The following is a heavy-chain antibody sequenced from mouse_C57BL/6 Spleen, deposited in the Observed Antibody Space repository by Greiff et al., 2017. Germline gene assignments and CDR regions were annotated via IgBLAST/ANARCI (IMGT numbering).Heavy chain of an antibody. J-gene: IGHJ4*01. CDR3: ASPSYYSNYEDAMDY. CDR2: IDPEDGET. D-gene: IGHD2-5*01. V-gene: IGHV14-2*01. Sequence: EVKLQESGAELVKPGASVKLSCTASGFNIKDYYMHWVKQRTEQGLEWIGRIDPEDGETKYAPKFQGKATITADTSSNTAYLQLSSLTSEDTAVYYCASPSYYSNYEDAMDYWGQGTSVTVSS. CDR1: GFNIKDYY.